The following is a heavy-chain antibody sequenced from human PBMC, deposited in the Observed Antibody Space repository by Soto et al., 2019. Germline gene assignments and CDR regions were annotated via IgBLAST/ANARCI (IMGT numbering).Heavy chain of an antibody. CDR1: GGSISGYY. V-gene: IGHV4-59*01. CDR3: ARQQLLPYYYSLDV. Sequence: LSLTCTVSGGSISGYYWSWIRQPPGKGLEYIGYIYYRGSTNYNPSLKSRVTMSVDTSRNLFSLKVNSVTAADTAVYYCARQQLLPYYYSLDVWGQGTTVTVSS. CDR2: IYYRGST. D-gene: IGHD6-13*01. J-gene: IGHJ6*02.